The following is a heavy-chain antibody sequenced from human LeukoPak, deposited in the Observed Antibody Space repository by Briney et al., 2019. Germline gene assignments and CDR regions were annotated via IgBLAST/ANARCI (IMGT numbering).Heavy chain of an antibody. D-gene: IGHD6-13*01. CDR3: ATALAAAVSWFDP. V-gene: IGHV1-24*01. CDR2: FDPEDGET. J-gene: IGHJ5*02. CDR1: GYTLTELS. Sequence: ASVKVSCKVSGYTLTELSMHWVRQAPGKGLEWMGGFDPEDGETIYAQKFQGRVTMTEDTSADTAYMELSSLRSEDTAVYYCATALAAAVSWFDPWGQGTLVTVSS.